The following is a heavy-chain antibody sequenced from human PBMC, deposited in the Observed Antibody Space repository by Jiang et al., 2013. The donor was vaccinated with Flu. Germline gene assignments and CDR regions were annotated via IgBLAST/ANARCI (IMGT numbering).Heavy chain of an antibody. J-gene: IGHJ5*02. CDR2: IDWDDDK. D-gene: IGHD4-17*01. CDR1: GFSLSTSGMC. CDR3: ARIRDDYGDYGGWFDP. Sequence: KPTQTLTLTCTFSGFSLSTSGMCVSWIRQPPGKALEWLALIDWDDDKYYSTSLKTRLTISKDTSKNQVVLTMTNMDPVDTATYYCARIRDDYGDYGGWFDPWGQGTLVTVSS. V-gene: IGHV2-70*01.